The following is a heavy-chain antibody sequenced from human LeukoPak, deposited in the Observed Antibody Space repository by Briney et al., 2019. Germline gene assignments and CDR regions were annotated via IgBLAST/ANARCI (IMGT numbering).Heavy chain of an antibody. Sequence: SETLSLTCTVSGGSISSYYWSWIRQPPGKGLEWIGYIYYSGSTYYNPSLKSRVTISVDTSKNQFSLKLSSVTAADTAVYYCARDIRSSGYLDAFDIWGQGTMVTVSS. CDR1: GGSISSYY. J-gene: IGHJ3*02. CDR3: ARDIRSSGYLDAFDI. V-gene: IGHV4-59*12. CDR2: IYYSGST. D-gene: IGHD3-22*01.